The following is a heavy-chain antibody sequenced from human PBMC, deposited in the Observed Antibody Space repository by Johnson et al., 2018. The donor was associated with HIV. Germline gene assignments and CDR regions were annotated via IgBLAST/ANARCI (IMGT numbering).Heavy chain of an antibody. CDR2: IKQDGSEK. Sequence: VQLVESGGGLVQPGGSLRLSCAASGFTFSSYWMSWVRQAPGKGLEWVANIKQDGSEKYYVDSVNGRFTISRDNSKNTLYLQMGSLRAEDMAVYYCARAGLTYTLDAFDIWGQGTLVTVSS. J-gene: IGHJ3*02. D-gene: IGHD3-16*01. CDR3: ARAGLTYTLDAFDI. CDR1: GFTFSSYW. V-gene: IGHV3-7*02.